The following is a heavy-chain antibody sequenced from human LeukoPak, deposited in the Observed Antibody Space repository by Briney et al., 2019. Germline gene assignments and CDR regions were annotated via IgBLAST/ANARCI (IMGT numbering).Heavy chain of an antibody. CDR3: ARRGDYDYYFDY. Sequence: ETLSLTCTVSGGSISSSSYYWGWIHQPPGKGLEWIGSIYYSGSTYYNPSLKSRVTISVDTSKNQFSLKLSSVTAADTAVYYCARRGDYDYYFDYWGQGTLVTVSS. CDR2: IYYSGST. V-gene: IGHV4-39*01. CDR1: GGSISSSSYY. D-gene: IGHD4-17*01. J-gene: IGHJ4*02.